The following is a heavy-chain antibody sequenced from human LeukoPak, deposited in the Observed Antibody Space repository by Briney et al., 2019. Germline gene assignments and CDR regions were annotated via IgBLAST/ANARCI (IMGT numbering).Heavy chain of an antibody. Sequence: SETLSLTCTVSGGSISSSSYYWGWIRQPPGKGLEWIGSIYYSGSTYYNPSLKSRVTISVDTSKNQFSLKLSSVTAADTAVYYCARAAGTVYYYYMDVWGKGTTVTVSS. CDR1: GGSISSSSYY. D-gene: IGHD6-13*01. J-gene: IGHJ6*03. V-gene: IGHV4-39*07. CDR2: IYYSGST. CDR3: ARAAGTVYYYYMDV.